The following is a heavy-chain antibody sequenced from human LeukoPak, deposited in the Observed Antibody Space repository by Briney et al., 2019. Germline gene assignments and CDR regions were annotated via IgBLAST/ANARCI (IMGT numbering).Heavy chain of an antibody. CDR1: GFTFSNHG. J-gene: IGHJ4*02. Sequence: GGSLRLSCAASGFTFSNHGMHWVRQAPGKGLEWVAVIWYDGSNKYYADSVKGRFTISRDNSKNTLYLQMNSLRAEDTAMYYCARDRGVSYFDYWGQGTQVTVSP. CDR3: ARDRGVSYFDY. D-gene: IGHD3-10*01. CDR2: IWYDGSNK. V-gene: IGHV3-33*01.